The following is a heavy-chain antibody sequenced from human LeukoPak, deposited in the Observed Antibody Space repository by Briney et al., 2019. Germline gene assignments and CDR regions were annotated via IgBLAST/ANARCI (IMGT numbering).Heavy chain of an antibody. D-gene: IGHD6-13*01. CDR3: ARGLRTAAGIIDY. CDR2: IYYSGST. V-gene: IGHV4-59*01. J-gene: IGHJ4*02. CDR1: GGSISSYY. Sequence: SETLSLTCTVSGGSISSYYWSWIRQPPGKGLEWIGYIYYSGSTNYNPSLKSRVTISVDTSKNQFSLKLSSVTAADTAVYYCARGLRTAAGIIDYWGQGTLVTVSS.